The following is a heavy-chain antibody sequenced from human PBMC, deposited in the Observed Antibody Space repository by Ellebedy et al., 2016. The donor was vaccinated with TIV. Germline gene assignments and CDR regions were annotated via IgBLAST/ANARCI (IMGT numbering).Heavy chain of an antibody. Sequence: SGPTLVKPTQTLTLTCTFSGFSLSTSGMRVSWIRQPPGKALEWLARIDWDDDKFYSTSLKTRLTISKDTSKNQVVLTMTNMDPVDTATYYCARDYGGNSPYDDWGQGTLVTVSS. V-gene: IGHV2-70*04. J-gene: IGHJ4*02. CDR3: ARDYGGNSPYDD. D-gene: IGHD4-23*01. CDR2: IDWDDDK. CDR1: GFSLSTSGMR.